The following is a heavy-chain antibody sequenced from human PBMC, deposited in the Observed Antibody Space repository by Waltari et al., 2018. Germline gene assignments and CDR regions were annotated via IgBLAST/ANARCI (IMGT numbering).Heavy chain of an antibody. J-gene: IGHJ6*02. D-gene: IGHD2-8*02. CDR1: GYTLTELS. CDR2: FDPEDGET. Sequence: QVQLVQSGAEVKKPGASVKVSCKVSGYTLTELSMHWVRQAPGKGLEWMGGFDPEDGETSYAQKFQGRVTMTEDTSTDTAYMELSSLRSEDTAVYYCATALKGYCTGGVCYAHAYYGMDVWGQGTTVTVSS. CDR3: ATALKGYCTGGVCYAHAYYGMDV. V-gene: IGHV1-24*01.